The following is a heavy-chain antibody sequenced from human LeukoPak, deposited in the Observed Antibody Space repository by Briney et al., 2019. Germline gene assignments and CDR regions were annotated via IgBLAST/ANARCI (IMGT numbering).Heavy chain of an antibody. J-gene: IGHJ4*02. CDR1: GYTFTGYY. CDR3: ATNDFGDYDRLDY. V-gene: IGHV1-2*02. D-gene: IGHD4-17*01. Sequence: ASVKVSCKASGYTFTGYYMHWVRQAPGQGLEWMGWINPNSGGTNYAQRFQGRVTMTRDTSINTAYMELSRLRSDDTAVYYCATNDFGDYDRLDYWGQGTLVTVSS. CDR2: INPNSGGT.